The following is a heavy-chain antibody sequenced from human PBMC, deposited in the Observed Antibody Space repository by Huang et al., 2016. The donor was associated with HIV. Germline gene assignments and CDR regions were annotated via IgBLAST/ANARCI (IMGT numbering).Heavy chain of an antibody. CDR2: ISGSGGNT. CDR1: GFSFSSYA. V-gene: IGHV3-23*04. CDR3: AKDFGVAAPYYFDL. D-gene: IGHD3-3*01. J-gene: IGHJ4*02. Sequence: VESGGGSARSGGSLRLSCAASGFSFSSYAMGWVRQSPGKGVEWVSSISGSGGNTYYADSVKGRFTISRNNFDKNTVYLQMNNLKAADSGIYYCAKDFGVAAPYYFDLWGQGTPVSVSS.